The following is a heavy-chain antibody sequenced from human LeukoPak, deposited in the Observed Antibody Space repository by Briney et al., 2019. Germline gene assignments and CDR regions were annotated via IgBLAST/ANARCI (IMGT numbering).Heavy chain of an antibody. CDR3: ARDFVDLVAGAVYFDY. V-gene: IGHV1-69*13. CDR2: IIPIFGTA. CDR1: GGTFSSYA. Sequence: SVKVSCKASGGTFSSYAISWVRQAPGQGLEWMGGIIPIFGTANYAQKFQGRVTITADESTSTAYMELSSLRSEDTAVYYCARDFVDLVAGAVYFDYWGQGTLVTVSS. D-gene: IGHD5-12*01. J-gene: IGHJ4*02.